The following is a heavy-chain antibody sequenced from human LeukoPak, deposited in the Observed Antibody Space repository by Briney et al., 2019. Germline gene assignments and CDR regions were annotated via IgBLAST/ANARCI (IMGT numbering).Heavy chain of an antibody. CDR1: GITFSSYE. Sequence: GGSLRLSCAAPGITFSSYELNWVRQAPGKGLEWVSYISSSGSTIYYADSVKGRFTISRDNAKNSLYLQMNSLRAEDTAVYYCARDDSVAGTGFDYWGQGTLVSVSS. V-gene: IGHV3-48*03. CDR2: ISSSGSTI. J-gene: IGHJ4*02. D-gene: IGHD6-19*01. CDR3: ARDDSVAGTGFDY.